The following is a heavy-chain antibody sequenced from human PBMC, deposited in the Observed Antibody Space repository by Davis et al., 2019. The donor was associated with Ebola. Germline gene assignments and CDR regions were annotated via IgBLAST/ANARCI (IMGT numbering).Heavy chain of an antibody. V-gene: IGHV3-48*02. J-gene: IGHJ4*02. Sequence: GESLKISCAASGFTFSSYTMNWVRQAPGKGLEWVSYISSSSSTIYYADSVKGRFTISRDNAKNSLYLQMNSMGDEDTAVYYCAGEGPEDRVATITGVFYDYWGQGTLVTVSS. CDR1: GFTFSSYT. CDR3: AGEGPEDRVATITGVFYDY. CDR2: ISSSSSTI. D-gene: IGHD5-12*01.